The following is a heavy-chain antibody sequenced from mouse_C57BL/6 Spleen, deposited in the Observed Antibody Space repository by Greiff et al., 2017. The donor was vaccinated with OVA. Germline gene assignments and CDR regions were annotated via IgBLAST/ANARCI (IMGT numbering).Heavy chain of an antibody. J-gene: IGHJ1*03. V-gene: IGHV7-3*01. CDR3: ARGYYGSSDWYFDV. D-gene: IGHD1-1*01. Sequence: EVHLVESGGGLVQPGGSLSLSCAASGFTFTDYYMSWVRQPPGKALAWLGFIRNKANGYTTEYSASVKGRFTISRDNSQSILYLQMNALRAEDSATYYCARGYYGSSDWYFDVWGTGTTVTVSS. CDR1: GFTFTDYY. CDR2: IRNKANGYTT.